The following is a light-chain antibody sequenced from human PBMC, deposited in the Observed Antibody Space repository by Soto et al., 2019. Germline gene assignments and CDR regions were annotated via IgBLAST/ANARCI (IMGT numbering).Light chain of an antibody. J-gene: IGKJ1*01. V-gene: IGKV1-27*01. Sequence: DIQMTQSPSSLSASVGDRVTITCRAGHGFSNYLAWYQQKPGKVPQLLIYATSTLQSGVPSRFSGSGSGADFTLTINSLQPEDVATYFCQKYDGAPWTFGQRTKVEIK. CDR3: QKYDGAPWT. CDR2: ATS. CDR1: HGFSNY.